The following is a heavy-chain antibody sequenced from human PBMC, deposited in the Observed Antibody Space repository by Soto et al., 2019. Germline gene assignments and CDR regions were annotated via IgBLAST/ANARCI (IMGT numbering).Heavy chain of an antibody. CDR2: INAGNGNT. J-gene: IGHJ6*02. CDR1: GHTFTSYA. Sequence: EASVKVSCKASGHTFTSYAMHWVRQAPGQRLEWMGWINAGNGNTKYSQKFQGRVTITRDTSASTAYMELSSLRSEDTAVYYCARDILDTNYYYGMDVWGQGTTVTVSS. V-gene: IGHV1-3*01. D-gene: IGHD1-26*01. CDR3: ARDILDTNYYYGMDV.